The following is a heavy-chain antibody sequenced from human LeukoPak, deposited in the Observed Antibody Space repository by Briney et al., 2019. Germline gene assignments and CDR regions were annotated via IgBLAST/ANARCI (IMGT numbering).Heavy chain of an antibody. D-gene: IGHD3-10*01. CDR2: ISAYNGKK. J-gene: IGHJ6*01. CDR1: GYIFTSYG. V-gene: IGHV1-18*04. Sequence: ASLKLSCKASGYIFTSYGISRVRQAPGQGLEWMGWISAYNGKKNYAQKLHGRVTMTTDTSTGTAYMRLRSLRAEDPAVYYWGIEVGEGGMDVWGKGTTVTVSA. CDR3: GIEVGEGGMDV.